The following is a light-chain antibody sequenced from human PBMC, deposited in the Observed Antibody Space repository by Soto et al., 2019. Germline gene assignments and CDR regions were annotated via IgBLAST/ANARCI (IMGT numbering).Light chain of an antibody. CDR1: SSDVGDYHY. Sequence: QSALTQPASASGSPGQSITISCTGTSSDVGDYHYVSWYQQHPGQAPKLIIYDVSNRPSGISNRFSGSESGNTASLTISGLQAEYEADYYCSSYTSTNTLVFGGGTKLTVL. CDR3: SSYTSTNTLV. CDR2: DVS. V-gene: IGLV2-14*01. J-gene: IGLJ2*01.